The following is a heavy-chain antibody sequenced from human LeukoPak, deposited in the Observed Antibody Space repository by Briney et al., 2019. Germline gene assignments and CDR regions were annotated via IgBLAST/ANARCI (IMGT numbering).Heavy chain of an antibody. Sequence: PGRSLRLSCAASGFTFSNYGMHWVRQAPGKGLEWVAVISYDGINNYYADSVKGRFTISRDNSKNTLYLQMNSLRAEDTAVYYCAKVGKQWLLNDAFDIWGQGTMVTVSS. J-gene: IGHJ3*02. CDR2: ISYDGINN. CDR1: GFTFSNYG. CDR3: AKVGKQWLLNDAFDI. V-gene: IGHV3-30*18. D-gene: IGHD6-19*01.